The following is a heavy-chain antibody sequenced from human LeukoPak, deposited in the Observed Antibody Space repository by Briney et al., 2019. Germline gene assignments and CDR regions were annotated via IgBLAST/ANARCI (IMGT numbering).Heavy chain of an antibody. CDR2: IRYDGSNK. CDR3: ARDGALRFLEWLLSKYFDY. Sequence: PGGSLRLSCAASGFTFSSYGMHWVRQAPGKGLEWVAFIRYDGSNKYYADSVKGRFTISRDNSKNTLYLQMNSLRAEDTAVYYCARDGALRFLEWLLSKYFDYWGQGTLVTVSS. J-gene: IGHJ4*02. V-gene: IGHV3-30*02. CDR1: GFTFSSYG. D-gene: IGHD3-3*01.